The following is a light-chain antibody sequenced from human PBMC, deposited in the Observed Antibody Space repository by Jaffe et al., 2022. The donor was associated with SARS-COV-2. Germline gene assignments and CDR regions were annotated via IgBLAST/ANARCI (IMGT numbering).Light chain of an antibody. CDR1: QSVNSN. J-gene: IGKJ1*01. CDR2: DAS. V-gene: IGKV3-15*01. Sequence: EIVMTQSPATLSVSPGERATLSCRASQSVNSNLAWYQQKPGQAPRLLIYDASTRATGIPARFSGSGSGTEFTLTISSLQSEDFSVYYCQQYYNWLWTFGQGTNVEIK. CDR3: QQYYNWLWT.